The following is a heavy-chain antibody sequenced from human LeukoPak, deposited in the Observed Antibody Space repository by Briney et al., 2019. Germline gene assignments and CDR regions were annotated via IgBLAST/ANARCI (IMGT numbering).Heavy chain of an antibody. CDR2: INHIGSS. CDR3: ARSGKWLQLWSFLY. CDR1: GASFSGYS. J-gene: IGHJ4*02. D-gene: IGHD5-18*01. Sequence: PSETLSLTCVVYGASFSGYSWSWIRQTPGKGLEWIGEINHIGSSNYNPPLKSRVTIAVDTSKNQFSLKLSSVTAADTAVYYCARSGKWLQLWSFLYWGQGILVTVSS. V-gene: IGHV4-34*01.